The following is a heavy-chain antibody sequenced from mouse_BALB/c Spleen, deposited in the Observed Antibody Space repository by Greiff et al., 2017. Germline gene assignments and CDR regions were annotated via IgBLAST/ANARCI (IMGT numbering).Heavy chain of an antibody. V-gene: IGHV5-9-3*01. J-gene: IGHJ4*01. Sequence: EVKVVESGGGLVKPGGSLKLSCAASGFTFSSYAMSWVRQTPEKRLEWVATISSGSSYTYYPDSVKGRFTISRDNAKNTLYLQMSSLRSEDTAMYYCARQGLPYAMDYWGQGTSVTVSA. CDR1: GFTFSSYA. CDR3: ARQGLPYAMDY. CDR2: ISSGSSYT.